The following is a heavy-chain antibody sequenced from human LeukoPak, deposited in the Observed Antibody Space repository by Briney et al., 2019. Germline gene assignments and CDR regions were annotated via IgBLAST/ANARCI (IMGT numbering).Heavy chain of an antibody. CDR2: ISGGGGTT. CDR1: GFTFTSYA. V-gene: IGHV3-23*01. J-gene: IGHJ4*02. D-gene: IGHD3-10*01. CDR3: AKEPHYYGSGSYLDH. Sequence: PGGSLRLSCAASGFTFTSYAMSWDRQAPGKGLEWVSAISGGGGTTYFADSVKGRFTISRDNSNNTLYLQMNSLRVEDTAVYYRAKEPHYYGSGSYLDHWGQGTLVTVSS.